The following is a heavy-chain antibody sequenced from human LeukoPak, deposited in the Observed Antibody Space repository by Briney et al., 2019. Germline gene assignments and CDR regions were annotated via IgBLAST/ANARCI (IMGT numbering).Heavy chain of an antibody. J-gene: IGHJ4*02. CDR2: ISSSSSYI. Sequence: GGSLRLSCAASGFTFSSYSMNWVRQAPGKGLEWVPSISSSSSYIYYADSVKGRFTISRDNAKNSLYLQMNSLRAEDTAVYYCARELSRYYDSSGYRDYWGQGTLVTVSS. CDR1: GFTFSSYS. V-gene: IGHV3-21*01. D-gene: IGHD3-22*01. CDR3: ARELSRYYDSSGYRDY.